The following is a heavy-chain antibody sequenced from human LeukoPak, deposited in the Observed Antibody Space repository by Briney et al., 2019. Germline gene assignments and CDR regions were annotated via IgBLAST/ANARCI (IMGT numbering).Heavy chain of an antibody. CDR1: GRSISSYH. J-gene: IGHJ4*02. Sequence: PSETLSLTCTVPGRSISSYHWSWIRQPPGKGPEWIGYIYYSGRTNYNPSLKSRVTISVDTSKNQFSLKPSSVTAADTAVYYCARDGYYDSMDYWGQGTLVTVSS. D-gene: IGHD3-22*01. CDR3: ARDGYYDSMDY. V-gene: IGHV4-59*01. CDR2: IYYSGRT.